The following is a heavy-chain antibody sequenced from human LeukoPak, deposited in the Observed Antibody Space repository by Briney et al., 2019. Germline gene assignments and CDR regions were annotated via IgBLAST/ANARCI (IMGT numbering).Heavy chain of an antibody. CDR3: ARGTLAAAGPSFDY. J-gene: IGHJ4*02. Sequence: PSETLSLTCTVSGGSLSSYYWSWIRQSPGKGLEWIGYIYFTGITTYNPSLKSRVTISLDTSNNQFSLRLRSVTAADTAVYYCARGTLAAAGPSFDYWGQGALITVSS. V-gene: IGHV4-59*01. CDR2: IYFTGIT. CDR1: GGSLSSYY. D-gene: IGHD6-25*01.